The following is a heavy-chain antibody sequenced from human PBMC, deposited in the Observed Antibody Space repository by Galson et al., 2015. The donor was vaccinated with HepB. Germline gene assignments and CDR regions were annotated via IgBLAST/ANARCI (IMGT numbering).Heavy chain of an antibody. CDR1: GYTFTSYA. V-gene: IGHV1-8*02. CDR3: ARGRADTAYD. D-gene: IGHD5-18*01. J-gene: IGHJ4*02. Sequence: SVKVACKASGYTFTSYAMHWVRQAPGQRLEWMGWMNPNSGNTGYAQKFQGRVTMTRNTSISTAYMELSSLRSEDTAVYYCARGRADTAYDWGQGTLVTVSS. CDR2: MNPNSGNT.